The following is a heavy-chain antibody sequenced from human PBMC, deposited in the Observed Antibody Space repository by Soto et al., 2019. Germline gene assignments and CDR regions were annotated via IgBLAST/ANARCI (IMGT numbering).Heavy chain of an antibody. D-gene: IGHD4-17*01. J-gene: IGHJ4*02. Sequence: SETLSLTCTVSGGSISSGGYYWSWLRQHPGKGLEWIVYIYYSGSTYYNPSLKSRVTISVDTSKNQFSLKPSSVTAAATAVYYWASSILGYGDIFDSWGQGPLVTVSS. V-gene: IGHV4-31*03. CDR3: ASSILGYGDIFDS. CDR2: IYYSGST. CDR1: GGSISSGGYY.